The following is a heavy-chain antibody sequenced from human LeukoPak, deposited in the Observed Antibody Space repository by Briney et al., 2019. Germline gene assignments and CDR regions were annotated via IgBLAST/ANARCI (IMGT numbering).Heavy chain of an antibody. CDR3: ARVDVVVVPTLSWFGP. CDR2: INAYNGNT. V-gene: IGHV1-18*01. Sequence: ASVKVSCKASGYTFTRYGISWVRQAPGQGLEWMGWINAYNGNTNYAQKVQGRVTMTTDTSTSTAYMELRSLRSDDTAVYYCARVDVVVVPTLSWFGPWGQGTLVTVSS. J-gene: IGHJ5*02. D-gene: IGHD2-2*01. CDR1: GYTFTRYG.